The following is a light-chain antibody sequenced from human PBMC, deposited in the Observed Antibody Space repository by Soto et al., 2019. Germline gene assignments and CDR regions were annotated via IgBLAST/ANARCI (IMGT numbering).Light chain of an antibody. Sequence: EIVLTQSPATLSLSPGERATLSCRASQSVSSYLAWYQQKPGQAPRLLIYDASNRATGIPARFSGSGSGTDFTLTISSLEPEDFAVYYCQHQFTFGPGTKVDIK. V-gene: IGKV3-11*01. J-gene: IGKJ3*01. CDR2: DAS. CDR1: QSVSSY. CDR3: QHQFT.